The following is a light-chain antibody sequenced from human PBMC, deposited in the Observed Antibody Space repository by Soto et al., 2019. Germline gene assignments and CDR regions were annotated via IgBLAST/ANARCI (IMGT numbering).Light chain of an antibody. CDR2: EVS. J-gene: IGLJ1*01. CDR3: SSYAGSNV. CDR1: SSDVGGYNY. V-gene: IGLV2-8*01. Sequence: QSVLTQPPSASGSPGQSVTISCTGTSSDVGGYNYVSWYQQHPGKAPKLMIYEVSKRPSGVPDRFSGSESGNTASLTVSGLQAEDEADYYCSSYAGSNVFGTGTKLTVL.